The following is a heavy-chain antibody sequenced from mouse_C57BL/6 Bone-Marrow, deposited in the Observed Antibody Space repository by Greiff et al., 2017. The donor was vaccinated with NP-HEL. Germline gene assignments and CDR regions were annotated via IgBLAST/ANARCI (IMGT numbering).Heavy chain of an antibody. Sequence: EVQLQESGPGLVKPSQSLSLTCSVTGYSITSGYYWNWIRQFPGNKLEWMGYISYDGSNNYNPSLKNRISITRDTSKNQFFLKLNSVTTEDTATYYCARDGYDVLWFAYWGQGTLVTVSA. J-gene: IGHJ3*01. V-gene: IGHV3-6*01. CDR1: GYSITSGYY. D-gene: IGHD2-2*01. CDR3: ARDGYDVLWFAY. CDR2: ISYDGSN.